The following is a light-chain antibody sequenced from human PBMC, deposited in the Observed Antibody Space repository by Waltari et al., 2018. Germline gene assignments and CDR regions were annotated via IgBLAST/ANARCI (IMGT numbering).Light chain of an antibody. J-gene: IGLJ6*01. CDR2: TNK. CDR1: SSNIGSNP. CDR3: ATWDDSLNGNV. V-gene: IGLV1-44*01. Sequence: QSVLTQPPSASGTPGQRVTISCSGSSSNIGSNPVNWYQQLPGTAPKLLIYTNKQRTSGVPDRFAGSKSGTSASLAISGLQSEDEAHYYCATWDDSLNGNVFGSGTKVIVL.